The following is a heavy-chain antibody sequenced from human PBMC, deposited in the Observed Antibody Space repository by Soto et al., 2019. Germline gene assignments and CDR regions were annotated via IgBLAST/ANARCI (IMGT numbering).Heavy chain of an antibody. CDR1: GYSFTSYW. Sequence: PGESLKISCKGSGYSFTSYWIGWVRQMPGKGLEWMGIIYPGDSDTRYSPSFQGQVTISADKSISTAYLQWSSLKASDTAMYYCARLLEYSSSSHYYYGMDVWGQGTTVTVSS. V-gene: IGHV5-51*01. CDR2: IYPGDSDT. D-gene: IGHD6-6*01. CDR3: ARLLEYSSSSHYYYGMDV. J-gene: IGHJ6*02.